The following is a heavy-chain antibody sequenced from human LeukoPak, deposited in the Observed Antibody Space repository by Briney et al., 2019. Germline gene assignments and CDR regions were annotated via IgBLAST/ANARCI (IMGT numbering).Heavy chain of an antibody. D-gene: IGHD6-19*01. CDR1: GYTLTELS. CDR3: ARDEKRVAVAAYYFDY. Sequence: ASVKVSCKVSGYTLTELSMHWVRQAPGKGLEWMGGFDPEDGETIYAQKFQGRVTMTEDTSTDTAYMELSSLRSEDTAVYYCARDEKRVAVAAYYFDYWGQGTLVTVSS. V-gene: IGHV1-24*01. CDR2: FDPEDGET. J-gene: IGHJ4*02.